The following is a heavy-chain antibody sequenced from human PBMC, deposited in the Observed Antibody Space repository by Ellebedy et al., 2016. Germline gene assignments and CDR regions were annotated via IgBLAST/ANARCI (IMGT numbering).Heavy chain of an antibody. CDR2: IYYSGST. CDR3: ARHLRGQYAFVI. D-gene: IGHD3-10*01. CDR1: GGSISSYY. J-gene: IGHJ3*02. Sequence: SETLSLTCTVSGGSISSYYWSWIRQPPGKGLEWIGYIYYSGSTNYNPSLKSRVTISVDTSKNQFSLKLSSVTAADTAVYYCARHLRGQYAFVIWGQGTMVTVSS. V-gene: IGHV4-59*08.